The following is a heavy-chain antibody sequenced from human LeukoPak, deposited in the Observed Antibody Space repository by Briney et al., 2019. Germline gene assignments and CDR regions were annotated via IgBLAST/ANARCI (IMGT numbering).Heavy chain of an antibody. J-gene: IGHJ3*02. Sequence: GESLKISCKGSGXSFTSYWIGWVRQMPGKGLEWMGIIYPGDSDTRYSPSFQGQVTISADKSISTAYLQWSSLKASDTAMYYCARPAYYYGSGSSLPGAFDIWGQGTMVTVSS. CDR2: IYPGDSDT. D-gene: IGHD3-10*01. V-gene: IGHV5-51*01. CDR3: ARPAYYYGSGSSLPGAFDI. CDR1: GXSFTSYW.